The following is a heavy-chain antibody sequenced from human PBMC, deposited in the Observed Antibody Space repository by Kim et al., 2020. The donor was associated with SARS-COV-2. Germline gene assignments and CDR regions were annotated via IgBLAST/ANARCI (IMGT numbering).Heavy chain of an antibody. Sequence: SETLSLTCAVYGGSFSGYYWSWIRQPPGKGLEWIGEINHSGSTNYNPSLKSRVTISVDTSKNQFSLKLSSVTAADTAVYYCARGGDSSGWRPFDYWGQGT. CDR2: INHSGST. CDR3: ARGGDSSGWRPFDY. D-gene: IGHD6-19*01. CDR1: GGSFSGYY. V-gene: IGHV4-34*01. J-gene: IGHJ4*02.